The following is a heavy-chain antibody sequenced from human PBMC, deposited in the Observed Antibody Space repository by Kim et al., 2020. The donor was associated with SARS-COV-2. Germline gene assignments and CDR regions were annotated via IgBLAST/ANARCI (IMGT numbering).Heavy chain of an antibody. CDR1: GGSISSGDYY. Sequence: SETLSLTCTVSGGSISSGDYYWSWIRQPPGKGLEWIGYIYYSGSTYYNPSLKSRVTISVDTSKNQFSLKLSSVTAADTAVYYCARTVAAGPFDPWGQGTLVTVSS. CDR2: IYYSGST. J-gene: IGHJ5*02. V-gene: IGHV4-30-4*01. D-gene: IGHD6-13*01. CDR3: ARTVAAGPFDP.